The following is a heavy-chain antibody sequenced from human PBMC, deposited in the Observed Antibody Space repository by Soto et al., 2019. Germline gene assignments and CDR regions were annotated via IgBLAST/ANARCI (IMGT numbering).Heavy chain of an antibody. D-gene: IGHD6-13*01. CDR2: MNPNSGNT. V-gene: IGHV1-8*01. CDR3: ARTWQQLALMSVYYYGMDV. Sequence: QVQLVQSGAEVKKPGASVKVSCKASGYTFTSYDINWVRQATGQGLEWMGWMNPNSGNTGYAQKFQGRVTMTRNTSISTAYMELSSLRSEDTAVYYCARTWQQLALMSVYYYGMDVWGQGTTVTVSS. J-gene: IGHJ6*02. CDR1: GYTFTSYD.